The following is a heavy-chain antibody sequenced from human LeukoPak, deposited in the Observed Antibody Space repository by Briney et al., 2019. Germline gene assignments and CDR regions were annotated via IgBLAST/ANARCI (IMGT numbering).Heavy chain of an antibody. Sequence: PSETLSLTCTVSGYSISSGYYWGWIRQPPGKGLEWIGSIYHSGNTYYNPSLKSRVTISVDTSKNQFSLKLSSVTAADTAVYYRARDERGPITILYDAFDIWGQGTMVTVSS. CDR2: IYHSGNT. V-gene: IGHV4-38-2*02. J-gene: IGHJ3*02. D-gene: IGHD3-10*01. CDR1: GYSISSGYY. CDR3: ARDERGPITILYDAFDI.